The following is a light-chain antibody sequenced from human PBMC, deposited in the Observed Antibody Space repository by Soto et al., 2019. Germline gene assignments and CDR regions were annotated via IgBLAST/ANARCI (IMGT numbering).Light chain of an antibody. CDR1: QSVQMY. J-gene: IGKJ4*01. CDR2: DAS. CDR3: QQRYSWPPLT. V-gene: IGKV3-11*01. Sequence: EVVLTQSPATLSLSPGERATLSCRTSQSVQMYLAWYQQKPGQAPRLLIYDASNRATGIPARFSGSGSGTDFTLTISSLEPEDFAVYYCQQRYSWPPLTFGGGTRVEI.